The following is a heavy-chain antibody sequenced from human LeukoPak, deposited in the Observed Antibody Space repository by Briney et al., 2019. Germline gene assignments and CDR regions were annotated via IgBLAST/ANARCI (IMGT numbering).Heavy chain of an antibody. D-gene: IGHD3-22*01. Sequence: GGSLRLSCAASGFTFSSYEMNWVRQAPGKGLEWVSYISSSGSTIYYADSVKGRFTISRDNAKDSLYLQMNSLRAEDTAVYYCARIVVNEVNWGQGTLVTVSS. CDR3: ARIVVNEVN. V-gene: IGHV3-48*03. CDR2: ISSSGSTI. J-gene: IGHJ4*02. CDR1: GFTFSSYE.